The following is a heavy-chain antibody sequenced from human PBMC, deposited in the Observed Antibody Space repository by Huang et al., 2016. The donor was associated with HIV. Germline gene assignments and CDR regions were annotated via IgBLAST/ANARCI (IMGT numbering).Heavy chain of an antibody. CDR2: IYYSGST. CDR1: GGSISSSSYY. CDR3: ARLLYRYYFDY. J-gene: IGHJ4*02. V-gene: IGHV4-39*01. D-gene: IGHD1-26*01. Sequence: QLQLQESGPGLVKPSETLSLSCTVSGGSISSSSYYWGWIRQPPGKGLEVSGRIYYSGSTSDNPALKSRGTISVDTTKNQFSLKLSSVTAADTAVYYCARLLYRYYFDYWGQGTLVTVSS.